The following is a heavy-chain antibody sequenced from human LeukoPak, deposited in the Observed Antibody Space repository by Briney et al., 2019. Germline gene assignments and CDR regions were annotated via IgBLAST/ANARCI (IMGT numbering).Heavy chain of an antibody. CDR3: ARLYGNWFDP. V-gene: IGHV4-59*08. D-gene: IGHD4-17*01. Sequence: SETLSLTCTVSGGSISSDYWSWIRQPPGKGLEWIGYIYYSGSTNYNPSLKSRVTISVDTSKNQFSLRLSSVTPADTAVYYCARLYGNWFDPWGQGTLVTVSS. J-gene: IGHJ5*02. CDR1: GGSISSDY. CDR2: IYYSGST.